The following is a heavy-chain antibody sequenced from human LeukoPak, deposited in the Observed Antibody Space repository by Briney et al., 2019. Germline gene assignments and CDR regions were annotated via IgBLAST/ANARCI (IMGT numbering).Heavy chain of an antibody. D-gene: IGHD1-26*01. Sequence: SVKVSCKTSGGTFSSYAISWVRQAPGQGLEWMGGIIPIFGTANYAQKFQGRVTITADESTSTAYMELSSLRSEDTAVSHCARARIVGANTGWFDPWGQGTLVTVSS. CDR3: ARARIVGANTGWFDP. J-gene: IGHJ5*02. V-gene: IGHV1-69*13. CDR2: IIPIFGTA. CDR1: GGTFSSYA.